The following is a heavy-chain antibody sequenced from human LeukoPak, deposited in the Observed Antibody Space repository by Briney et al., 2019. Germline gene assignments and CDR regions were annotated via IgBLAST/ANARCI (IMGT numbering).Heavy chain of an antibody. J-gene: IGHJ5*02. CDR2: IIPIFGTA. CDR1: GGTFTSYA. Sequence: GASVKVSCKASGGTFTSYAISWVRQAPGQGLEWMGGIIPIFGTANYAQKFQGRVTITADESTSTAYMELSSLRSEDTAVYYCAGGVITIFGVVIKSCNWFDPWGQGTLVTVSS. D-gene: IGHD3-3*01. V-gene: IGHV1-69*13. CDR3: AGGVITIFGVVIKSCNWFDP.